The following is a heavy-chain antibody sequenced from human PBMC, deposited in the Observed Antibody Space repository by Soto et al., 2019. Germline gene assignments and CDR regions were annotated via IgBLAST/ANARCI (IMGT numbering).Heavy chain of an antibody. CDR3: AGGRDLGATRHYYYGMDV. CDR2: ISSSGSTI. V-gene: IGHV3-11*01. D-gene: IGHD1-26*01. J-gene: IGHJ6*02. CDR1: GFTFSDYY. Sequence: QVQLVESGGGLVKPGGSLRLSCAASGFTFSDYYMSWIRQAPGKGLEWVSYISSSGSTIYYADSVKGRFTISRDNAKNSLYLQMNSLGAEDTAVYYCAGGRDLGATRHYYYGMDVWGQGTTVTVSS.